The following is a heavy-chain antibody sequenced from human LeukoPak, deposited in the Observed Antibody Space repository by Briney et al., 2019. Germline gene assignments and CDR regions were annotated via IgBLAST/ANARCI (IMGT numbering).Heavy chain of an antibody. CDR3: ARDFSTMIVVDPTYYFDY. D-gene: IGHD3-22*01. Sequence: GGSLRLSCAASGFTFSSYEMNWVRQAPGKGLEWVSYISSSGSTIYYADSVKGRFTISRDNAKNSLYLQMNSLRAEDTAVYYCARDFSTMIVVDPTYYFDYWGQGTLVTVSS. V-gene: IGHV3-48*03. CDR2: ISSSGSTI. J-gene: IGHJ4*02. CDR1: GFTFSSYE.